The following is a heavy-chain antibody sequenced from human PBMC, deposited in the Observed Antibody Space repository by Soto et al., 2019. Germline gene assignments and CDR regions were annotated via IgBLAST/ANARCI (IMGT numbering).Heavy chain of an antibody. CDR3: ALYYDSSGYSKYFQH. J-gene: IGHJ1*01. D-gene: IGHD3-22*01. V-gene: IGHV1-69*01. CDR1: GGTFSSYA. Sequence: QVQLVQSGAEVKKPGSSVKVSCKASGGTFSSYAISWVRQAPGQGLEWMGGIIPIFGTANYAQKFQGRVTITADESTSTAYMELSSLRSEDTTVYYCALYYDSSGYSKYFQHWGQGTLVTVSS. CDR2: IIPIFGTA.